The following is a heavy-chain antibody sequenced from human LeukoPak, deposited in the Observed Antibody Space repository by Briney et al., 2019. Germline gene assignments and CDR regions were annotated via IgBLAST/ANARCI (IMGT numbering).Heavy chain of an antibody. Sequence: ASVNVSCKASGYTFIDYYIHWVRQAPGQGLEWMGWINSNSGGTSYAQKFQGRVTMTRDTSDSTAYMEVSWLTCDDTAVYYCARDRHFAFDIWGQGTTVTVSS. CDR3: ARDRHFAFDI. CDR1: GYTFIDYY. V-gene: IGHV1-2*02. CDR2: INSNSGGT. J-gene: IGHJ3*02.